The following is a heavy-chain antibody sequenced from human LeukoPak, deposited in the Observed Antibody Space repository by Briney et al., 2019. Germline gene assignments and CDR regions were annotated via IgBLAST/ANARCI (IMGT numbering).Heavy chain of an antibody. CDR3: ARGVTMIVVVIHDWYFDL. CDR2: IYYSGRT. V-gene: IGHV4-39*01. CDR1: GGSISSSSYY. J-gene: IGHJ2*01. Sequence: SSETLSLTCTVSGGSISSSSYYWGWIRQPPGKGLVWIGNIYYSGRTYYNPSLKSRVTISVDTPKNQFSLKLSSVTAADTAVYYCARGVTMIVVVIHDWYFDLWGRGTLVTVSS. D-gene: IGHD3-22*01.